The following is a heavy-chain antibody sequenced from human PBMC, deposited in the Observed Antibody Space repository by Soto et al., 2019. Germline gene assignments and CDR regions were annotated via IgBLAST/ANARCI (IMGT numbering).Heavy chain of an antibody. Sequence: GGSLRLSCAVSGFTFSSYSFTWVRQAPGKGLQWVSGISIGGTHTFYADSVKGRFTISRDDSKNTVYLQMHSLRAEDTAVYYCAKWSGYGDLWGQGTLVTVSS. CDR3: AKWSGYGDL. CDR1: GFTFSSYS. J-gene: IGHJ4*02. V-gene: IGHV3-23*01. CDR2: ISIGGTHT. D-gene: IGHD5-12*01.